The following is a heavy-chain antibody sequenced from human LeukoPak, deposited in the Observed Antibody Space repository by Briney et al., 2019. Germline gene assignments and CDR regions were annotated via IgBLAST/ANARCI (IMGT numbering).Heavy chain of an antibody. Sequence: SETLSLTCTVSGGSISSYYWNWIRQPPGKGLEWMGYIYYSGTTNYNPPLKSRGTISIDTSKNQFSLKLSSVTAADTAVYYCASARVVAYYYMDVWGTGNTVTVSS. J-gene: IGHJ6*03. V-gene: IGHV4-59*01. D-gene: IGHD3-22*01. CDR3: ASARVVAYYYMDV. CDR1: GGSISSYY. CDR2: IYYSGTT.